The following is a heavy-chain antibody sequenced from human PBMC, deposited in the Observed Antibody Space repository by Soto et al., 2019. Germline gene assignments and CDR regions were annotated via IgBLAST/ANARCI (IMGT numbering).Heavy chain of an antibody. CDR3: AIGRILRYFDWFGRHDAFDI. Sequence: ASVKVSCKASGYTFTSYDINWVRQATGQGLEWMGWMNPNSGNTGYAQKFQGRVTMTRSTSISTAYMELSSLRSEDTAVYYCAIGRILRYFDWFGRHDAFDIWGQGTMVTVSS. V-gene: IGHV1-8*01. J-gene: IGHJ3*02. CDR1: GYTFTSYD. CDR2: MNPNSGNT. D-gene: IGHD3-9*01.